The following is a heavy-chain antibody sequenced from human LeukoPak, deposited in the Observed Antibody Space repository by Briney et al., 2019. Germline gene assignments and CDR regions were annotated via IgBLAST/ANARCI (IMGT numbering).Heavy chain of an antibody. Sequence: QSGGSLSLPCAASGFTFSSYSMNWVRQAPGKGLEWVSYIGSSSGSIYYADSVKGRFTISRDNARDSLYLQMNSLRAEDTAVYYCARAPYYDILTGYYNSFEYWGQGTLVTVSS. CDR1: GFTFSSYS. D-gene: IGHD3-9*01. CDR3: ARAPYYDILTGYYNSFEY. CDR2: IGSSSGSI. J-gene: IGHJ4*02. V-gene: IGHV3-48*04.